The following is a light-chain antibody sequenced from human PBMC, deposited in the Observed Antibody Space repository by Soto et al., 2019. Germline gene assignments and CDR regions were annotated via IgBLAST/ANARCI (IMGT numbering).Light chain of an antibody. V-gene: IGKV1-33*01. J-gene: IGKJ3*01. Sequence: DIQMTQSPSPLSASVGDTVTITCQASQDIKKSINWYQQTPWKANRLLINGASKLNTGVPSRFSGSASGTDFAFTIISLQPEDFPIYYCQRYDDLTAITFGPGTKV. CDR2: GAS. CDR3: QRYDDLTAIT. CDR1: QDIKKS.